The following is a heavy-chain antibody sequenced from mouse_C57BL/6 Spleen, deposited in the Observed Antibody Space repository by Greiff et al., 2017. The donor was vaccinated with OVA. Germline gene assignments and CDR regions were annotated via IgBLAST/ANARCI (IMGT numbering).Heavy chain of an antibody. Sequence: VQLKESVAELVKPGASVKLSCTASGFNIKNYYMHWVKQRPEQGLEWIGRIDPADGHTNYAPKFQGKATITADTSSNTAYLQLSSQTSEDTAIYYCARNYYYGGSWFAYWGQGTLVTVSA. CDR3: ARNYYYGGSWFAY. CDR1: GFNIKNYY. D-gene: IGHD1-1*01. CDR2: IDPADGHT. V-gene: IGHV14-3*01. J-gene: IGHJ3*01.